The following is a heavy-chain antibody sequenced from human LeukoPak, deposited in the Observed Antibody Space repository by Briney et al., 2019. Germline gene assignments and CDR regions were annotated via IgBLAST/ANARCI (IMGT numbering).Heavy chain of an antibody. V-gene: IGHV3-30*02. D-gene: IGHD3-16*01. J-gene: IGHJ4*02. Sequence: PGGSLRLSCAASGFTFSSYGMHWVRQAPGKGLEWVAFIWYDGSNKYYADSVKGRFTISRDNSKNTLYLQMNSLRAEDTAVYYCAKDWGIDYWGQGTLVTVSS. CDR1: GFTFSSYG. CDR2: IWYDGSNK. CDR3: AKDWGIDY.